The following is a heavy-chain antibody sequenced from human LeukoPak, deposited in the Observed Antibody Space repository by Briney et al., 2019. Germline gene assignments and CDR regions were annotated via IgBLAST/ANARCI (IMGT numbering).Heavy chain of an antibody. D-gene: IGHD4-23*01. CDR3: ARDDGGRWDY. J-gene: IGHJ4*02. V-gene: IGHV4-38-2*02. CDR1: GYSFSSDSF. CDR2: IFHSGST. Sequence: SEALSLTCSVSGYSFSSDSFWGWIRQPPGKGLEWIGSIFHSGSTYYNPSLKSRVTISVDTSKNQFSLKLSSVTAADTAVYYCARDDGGRWDYWGQGTLVTVSS.